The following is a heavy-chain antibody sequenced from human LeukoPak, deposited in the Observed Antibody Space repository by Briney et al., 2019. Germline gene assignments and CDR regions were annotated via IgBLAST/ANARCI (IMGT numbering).Heavy chain of an antibody. CDR2: ISGSGGST. V-gene: IGHV3-23*01. CDR1: GFTFSSYA. D-gene: IGHD6-13*01. CDR3: AKDQGYSSSWSDY. J-gene: IGHJ4*02. Sequence: GGSLXLSCAASGFTFSSYAMSWVRQAPGKGLEWVSAISGSGGSTYYADSVKGRFTISRDNSKNTLYLQMNSLRAEDTAVYYCAKDQGYSSSWSDYWGQGTLVTVSS.